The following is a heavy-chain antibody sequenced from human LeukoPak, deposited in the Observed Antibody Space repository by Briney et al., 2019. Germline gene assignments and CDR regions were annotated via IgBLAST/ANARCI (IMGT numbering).Heavy chain of an antibody. CDR1: GFTFSSYA. V-gene: IGHV3-33*08. CDR3: ARDLGSYYKRYFDY. CDR2: IWYDGSNK. J-gene: IGHJ4*02. Sequence: PGRSLRLSCAASGFTFSSYAMHWVRQAPGKGLEWVAVIWYDGSNKYYADSVKGRFTISRDNSKNTLYLQMNSLRAEDTAVYYCARDLGSYYKRYFDYWGQGTLVTVSS. D-gene: IGHD3-10*01.